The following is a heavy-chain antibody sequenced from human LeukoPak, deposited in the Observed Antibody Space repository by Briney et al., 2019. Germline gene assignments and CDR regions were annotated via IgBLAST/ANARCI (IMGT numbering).Heavy chain of an antibody. J-gene: IGHJ5*02. CDR2: IIPIFGTA. Sequence: SVKVSCKASGGTFSIYAISWVRQAPGQGLEWMGGIIPIFGTANYAQKFQGRVTITADESTSTAYMELSSLRSEDTAVYYCARDHGSGSYHLNWFDPWGQGTLVTVSS. V-gene: IGHV1-69*13. CDR1: GGTFSIYA. D-gene: IGHD3-10*01. CDR3: ARDHGSGSYHLNWFDP.